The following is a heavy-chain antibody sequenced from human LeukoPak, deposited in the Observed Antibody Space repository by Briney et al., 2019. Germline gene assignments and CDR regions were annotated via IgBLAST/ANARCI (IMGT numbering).Heavy chain of an antibody. V-gene: IGHV4-34*01. J-gene: IGHJ6*03. CDR3: ARADYSSTWSHDYYYMDV. CDR2: INHSGST. D-gene: IGHD6-13*01. Sequence: PSETLSLTCAVYGGSFSGYYWSWIRQPPGKGLEWIGEINHSGSTNYNPSLKSRVTISVDTSKSQFSLKLSSVTAADTAVYYCARADYSSTWSHDYYYMDVWGKGTTVTVSS. CDR1: GGSFSGYY.